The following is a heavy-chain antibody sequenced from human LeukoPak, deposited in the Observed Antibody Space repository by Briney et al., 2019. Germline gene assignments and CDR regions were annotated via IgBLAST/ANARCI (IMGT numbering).Heavy chain of an antibody. J-gene: IGHJ4*02. D-gene: IGHD2-15*01. V-gene: IGHV4-39*01. Sequence: PSETLSLTCTVSGGSISSSSYYWGWIRQPPGKGLEWIGSIYYSGSTYYNPSLKSRVTISVDTSKNQFSLKLSSVTAADTAVYYCARSLGGSFYYDYWGQGTLVTVSS. CDR3: ARSLGGSFYYDY. CDR1: GGSISSSSYY. CDR2: IYYSGST.